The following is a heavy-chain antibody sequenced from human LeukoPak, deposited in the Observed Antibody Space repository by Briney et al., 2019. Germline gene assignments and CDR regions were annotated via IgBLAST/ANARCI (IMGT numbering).Heavy chain of an antibody. CDR1: GGSFSGYY. CDR3: ASGYSYGHFDY. Sequence: SETLSLTCAVYGGSFSGYYRSWIRQPPGKGLEWIGEINHSGSTNYNPSLKSRVTISVDTSKNQFSLKLSPVTAADTAVYYCASGYSYGHFDYWGQGTLVTVSS. D-gene: IGHD5-18*01. V-gene: IGHV4-34*01. CDR2: INHSGST. J-gene: IGHJ4*02.